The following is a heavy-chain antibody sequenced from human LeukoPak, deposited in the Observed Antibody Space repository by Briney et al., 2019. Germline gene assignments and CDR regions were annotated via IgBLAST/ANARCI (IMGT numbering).Heavy chain of an antibody. D-gene: IGHD4-17*01. Sequence: GGSLRLSCAASGFTFSSYSMNWVRQAPGKGLEWVSCISSSSSTIYYADSVKGRFTISRDNAKNSLYLQMNSLRAEDTAVYYCARDGLTTAAFDYWGQGTLVTVSS. CDR1: GFTFSSYS. CDR2: ISSSSSTI. J-gene: IGHJ4*02. V-gene: IGHV3-48*01. CDR3: ARDGLTTAAFDY.